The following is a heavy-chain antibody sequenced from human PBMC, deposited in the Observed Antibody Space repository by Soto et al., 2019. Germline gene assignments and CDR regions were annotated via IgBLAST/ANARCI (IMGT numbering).Heavy chain of an antibody. Sequence: QVQLVQSGAEVKKPGASVKVSCKASGYTFTNYGISWVRQAPGQGLEWVGWIGAYNGNTDYAQKFQGRVTMTADTSSSTALMELRRLGSGDTALYSCGRLGYSYGYRGSDNFDYLGQGTLVTVSS. V-gene: IGHV1-18*01. CDR2: IGAYNGNT. J-gene: IGHJ4*02. CDR1: GYTFTNYG. D-gene: IGHD3-16*01. CDR3: GRLGYSYGYRGSDNFDY.